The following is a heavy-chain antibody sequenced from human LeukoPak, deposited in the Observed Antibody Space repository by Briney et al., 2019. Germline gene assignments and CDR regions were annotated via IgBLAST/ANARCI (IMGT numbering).Heavy chain of an antibody. CDR1: GFTFSSYA. D-gene: IGHD3-10*01. CDR2: ISYDGSNK. V-gene: IGHV3-30-3*01. Sequence: PGGSLRLSCAASGFTFSSYAMHWVRQAPGKGLEWVAVISYDGSNKYYADSVKGRFTISRDNSKNTLYLQMNSLRAEDTAVYYCAREAVLWFGDPGAPFDYWGQGTLVTVSS. CDR3: AREAVLWFGDPGAPFDY. J-gene: IGHJ4*02.